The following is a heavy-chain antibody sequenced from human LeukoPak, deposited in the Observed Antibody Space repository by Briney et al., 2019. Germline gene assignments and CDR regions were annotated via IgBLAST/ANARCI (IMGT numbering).Heavy chain of an antibody. Sequence: ASVKVSCKASGYTFTSYGISWVRQAPGQGLEWMGWISPYNDNTKYAQKFQGRVTMTTDTSTTTAYMDLRSLRSDDTAVYYCTRGVQGATINPPSYYYYYMDVWGKGTTVTVSS. D-gene: IGHD5-12*01. V-gene: IGHV1-18*01. CDR1: GYTFTSYG. CDR2: ISPYNDNT. J-gene: IGHJ6*03. CDR3: TRGVQGATINPPSYYYYYMDV.